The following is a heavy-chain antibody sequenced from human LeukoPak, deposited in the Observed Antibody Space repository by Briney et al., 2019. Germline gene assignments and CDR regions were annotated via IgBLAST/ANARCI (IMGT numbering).Heavy chain of an antibody. CDR1: GSTFSDYY. Sequence: GGSLRLSCAASGSTFSDYYMSWIRQAPGKGLEWVSYISSSGTTIYYADSVKGRFTISRDNAKNSLYLQMNSLRAEDTAVYYCARGIAADYYYYYMDVWGKGTTVTVSS. CDR3: ARGIAADYYYYYMDV. D-gene: IGHD6-6*01. J-gene: IGHJ6*03. CDR2: ISSSGTTI. V-gene: IGHV3-11*04.